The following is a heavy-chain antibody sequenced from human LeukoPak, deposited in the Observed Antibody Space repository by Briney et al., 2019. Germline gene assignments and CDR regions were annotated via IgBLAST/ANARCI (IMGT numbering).Heavy chain of an antibody. J-gene: IGHJ2*01. CDR3: ARDSSKWLVWYFDL. CDR2: ISWNSGSI. Sequence: QAGGSLRLSCAASGFTFDDYAMHWVRQAPGKGLEWVSGISWNSGSIGYADSVKGRFTISRDNAKNSLYLQMNSLRAEDTALYYCARDSSKWLVWYFDLWGRGTLVTVSS. CDR1: GFTFDDYA. D-gene: IGHD6-19*01. V-gene: IGHV3-9*01.